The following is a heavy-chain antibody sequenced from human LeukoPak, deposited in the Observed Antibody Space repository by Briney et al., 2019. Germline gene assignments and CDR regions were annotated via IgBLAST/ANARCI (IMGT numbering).Heavy chain of an antibody. D-gene: IGHD5-24*01. CDR2: ISPSGGST. CDR1: GYTFTSNY. Sequence: ASVKVSCKAFGYTFTSNYMHWVRQAPGQGPEWMGVISPSGGSTTYAQKFQGRVTPTRDMSTSTDYLELSSLRSEDTAVYYCARWRWLQFGFAFDIWGQGTMVTVSS. V-gene: IGHV1-46*01. J-gene: IGHJ3*02. CDR3: ARWRWLQFGFAFDI.